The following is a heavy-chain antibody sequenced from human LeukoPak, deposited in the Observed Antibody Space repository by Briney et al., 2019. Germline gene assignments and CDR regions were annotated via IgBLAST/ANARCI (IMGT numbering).Heavy chain of an antibody. CDR1: AGSFNTYA. CDR2: IIPLVGAT. D-gene: IGHD3-16*01. V-gene: IGHV1-69*05. CDR3: IRFEIHSPGARGKPYLNY. Sequence: SVKVSCRSAAGSFNTYAVSSLRLAPGQGLEWMGGIIPLVGATDYAQKFQGRVVMTTDEVTDTASMELSGLTSEDNAVYFCIRFEIHSPGARGKPYLNYWGQGTLVTVSP. J-gene: IGHJ4*02.